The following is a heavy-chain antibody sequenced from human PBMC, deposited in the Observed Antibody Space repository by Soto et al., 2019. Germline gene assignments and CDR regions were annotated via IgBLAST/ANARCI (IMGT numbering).Heavy chain of an antibody. CDR2: ISSSGSTI. J-gene: IGHJ6*02. CDR3: ARDRYSGSYYYYYYYGMDV. D-gene: IGHD1-26*01. Sequence: GSLRFSCAASGFTFSSYEMNWVRQAPGKGLEWVSYISSSGSTIYYADSVKGRFTISRDNAKNSLYLQMNSLRAEDTAVYYCARDRYSGSYYYYYYYGMDVWGQGTTVTVSS. CDR1: GFTFSSYE. V-gene: IGHV3-48*03.